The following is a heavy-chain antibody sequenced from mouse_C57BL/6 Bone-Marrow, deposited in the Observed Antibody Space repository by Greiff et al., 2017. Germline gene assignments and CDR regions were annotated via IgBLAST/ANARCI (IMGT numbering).Heavy chain of an antibody. D-gene: IGHD1-1*01. Sequence: EVKLVESGGDLVKPGGSLKLSCAASGFTFSSYGMSWVRQTPDKRLEWVATISSGGSYTYYPDSVKGRFTISRDNAKNTLYQQMSRLKSEDTARYYGAGWDYGSSYDAYWGQGTLVTVSA. CDR2: ISSGGSYT. CDR3: AGWDYGSSYDAY. J-gene: IGHJ3*01. V-gene: IGHV5-6*02. CDR1: GFTFSSYG.